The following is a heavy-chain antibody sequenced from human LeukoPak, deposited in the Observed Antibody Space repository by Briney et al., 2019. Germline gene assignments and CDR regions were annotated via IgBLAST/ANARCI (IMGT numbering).Heavy chain of an antibody. V-gene: IGHV3-23*01. CDR3: AGSPTVDAAFDI. D-gene: IGHD4-23*01. Sequence: GGSLRLSCAASGFTFSSYAMSWVRQAPGKGLEWVSRISGSGGRTFYADAVRGRFTVSRSNSRNTLALQMNSLRAEDTAVYYCAGSPTVDAAFDIWGQGTMVTVSS. CDR2: ISGSGGRT. CDR1: GFTFSSYA. J-gene: IGHJ3*02.